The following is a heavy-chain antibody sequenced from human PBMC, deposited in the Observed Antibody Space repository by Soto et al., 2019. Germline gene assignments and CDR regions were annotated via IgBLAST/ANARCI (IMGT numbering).Heavy chain of an antibody. CDR1: GFTVSSND. CDR3: ARVLYYYDSSGYYSDAFDI. D-gene: IGHD3-22*01. J-gene: IGHJ3*02. CDR2: IYSGGST. V-gene: IGHV3-53*01. Sequence: PGGALRLSCAASGFTVSSNDMSWVRQATGKGLEWVSVIYSGGSTYYADSVKGRFTISRDNSKNTLYLQMNSLRAEDTAVYYCARVLYYYDSSGYYSDAFDIWGQGTMVTVSS.